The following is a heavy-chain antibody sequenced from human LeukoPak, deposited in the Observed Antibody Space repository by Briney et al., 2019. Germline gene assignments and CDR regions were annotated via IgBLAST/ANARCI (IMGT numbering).Heavy chain of an antibody. J-gene: IGHJ5*02. Sequence: ASVKVSCKASGYTFTSYDINWVRQATGQGLEWLGWMNPNSGNTGYAQNFQGRVTMTRDTSIDTAYMELTCLRYEDTAVYYCARDYYGSKSSSFDPWGQGTLVTVSS. D-gene: IGHD3-10*01. V-gene: IGHV1-8*01. CDR3: ARDYYGSKSSSFDP. CDR2: MNPNSGNT. CDR1: GYTFTSYD.